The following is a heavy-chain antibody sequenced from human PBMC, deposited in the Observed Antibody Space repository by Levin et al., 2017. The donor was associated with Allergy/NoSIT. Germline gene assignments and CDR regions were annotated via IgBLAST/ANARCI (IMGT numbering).Heavy chain of an antibody. V-gene: IGHV4-34*01. J-gene: IGHJ4*02. D-gene: IGHD3-10*01. Sequence: ESLKISCAVYGGSFSGYYWSWIRQPPGKGLEWIGEINHSGSTNYNPSLKSRVTISVDTSKNQFSLKLSSVTAADTAVYYCARGGVAGLGYWGQGTLVTVSS. CDR2: INHSGST. CDR3: ARGGVAGLGY. CDR1: GGSFSGYY.